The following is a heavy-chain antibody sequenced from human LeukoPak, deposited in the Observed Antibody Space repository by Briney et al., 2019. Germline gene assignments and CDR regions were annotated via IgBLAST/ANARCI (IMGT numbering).Heavy chain of an antibody. Sequence: GRSLRLSCAASGFTFSSYGMHRVRQAPGKGLEWVAVIWDDGSNKYHADSVKGRFTISRDNSKNTLYLQMNSLRAEDTAVYYCARRDYGGKYYYYGMDVWGQGTTVTVSS. CDR3: ARRDYGGKYYYYGMDV. CDR1: GFTFSSYG. D-gene: IGHD4-23*01. CDR2: IWDDGSNK. V-gene: IGHV3-33*01. J-gene: IGHJ6*02.